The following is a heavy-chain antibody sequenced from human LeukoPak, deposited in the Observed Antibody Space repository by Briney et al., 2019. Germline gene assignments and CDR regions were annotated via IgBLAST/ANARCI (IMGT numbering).Heavy chain of an antibody. CDR2: IYYSGTT. V-gene: IGHV4-59*07. Sequence: SDTLSLTCTVSGASISSDYWTWIRQPPGMGLEWIRYIYYSGTTNYNPSLKSRVTMSVDTSRNQFPLELPSVTAADSAVYYCARYLRQPGTFYLDHWGQGTLVTVSS. CDR3: ARYLRQPGTFYLDH. J-gene: IGHJ4*02. D-gene: IGHD3-16*01. CDR1: GASISSDY.